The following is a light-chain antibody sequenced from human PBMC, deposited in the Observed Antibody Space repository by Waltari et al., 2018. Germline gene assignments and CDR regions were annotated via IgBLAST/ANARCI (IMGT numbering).Light chain of an antibody. J-gene: IGLJ3*02. CDR3: QTGGHGTWV. V-gene: IGLV4-69*01. CDR1: SGHSSNV. CDR2: VNSDGSH. Sequence: QLVLTQSPSASASLGASVKLTCTLSSGHSSNVIAWLQQQPEKGPRYLMKVNSDGSHSKGDKIPRRFAGSSSGTGHYLTISSLQSEDEADYYCQTGGHGTWVFGGGTKLTVL.